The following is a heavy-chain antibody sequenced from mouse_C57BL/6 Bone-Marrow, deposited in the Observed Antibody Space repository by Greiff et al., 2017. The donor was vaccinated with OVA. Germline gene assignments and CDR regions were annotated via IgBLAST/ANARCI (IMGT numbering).Heavy chain of an antibody. CDR3: ASYSNYVGRYAMDY. Sequence: EVQLQQPGAELVKPGASVKISCKASGYSFTGYYMNWVKQSPEKSLEWIGEINPSTGGTTYNQKFKAKATLTVDKSSSTAYMQLKSLTSEDSAVYYCASYSNYVGRYAMDYWGQGTSVTVSS. J-gene: IGHJ4*01. CDR1: GYSFTGYY. V-gene: IGHV1-42*01. CDR2: INPSTGGT. D-gene: IGHD2-5*01.